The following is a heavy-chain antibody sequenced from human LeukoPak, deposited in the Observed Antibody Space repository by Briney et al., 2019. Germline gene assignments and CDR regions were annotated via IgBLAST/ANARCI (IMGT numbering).Heavy chain of an antibody. CDR2: IYTSGST. D-gene: IGHD1-26*01. V-gene: IGHV4-61*02. CDR1: GGSISSGSYY. Sequence: SQTLSLTCTVSGGSISSGSYYWSWIRQPAGKGLEWIGRIYTSGSTNYNPSLKSRVTISVDTSKNQFSLKLSSVTAADTAVYYCAREELGRGSYGYWGQGTLVTVSS. CDR3: AREELGRGSYGY. J-gene: IGHJ4*02.